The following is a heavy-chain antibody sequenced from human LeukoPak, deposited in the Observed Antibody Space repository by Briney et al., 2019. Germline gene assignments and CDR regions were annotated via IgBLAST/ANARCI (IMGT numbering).Heavy chain of an antibody. CDR3: AKAAIVATTYYFDY. CDR2: ISWNSGSI. D-gene: IGHD5-12*01. CDR1: GFTFDDYA. Sequence: SLRLSCAASGFTFDDYAMHWVRQAPGKGLEWVSGISWNSGSIGYADSVKGRFTISRDNAKNSLYLQMNSLRAEDTALYYCAKAAIVATTYYFDYWGQGTLVTVSS. J-gene: IGHJ4*02. V-gene: IGHV3-9*01.